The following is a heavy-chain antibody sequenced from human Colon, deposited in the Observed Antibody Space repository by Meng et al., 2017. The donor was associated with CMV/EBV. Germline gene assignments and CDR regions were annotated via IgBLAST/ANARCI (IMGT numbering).Heavy chain of an antibody. Sequence: SETLSLTCTVSGGSISPYYWSWIRQPPGKGLEWIGYIYYTGATDYNPSLKSRVTISVDASKIQVSLKVRSVTAADTAVYFCARTQLWFGASYYSDYWGQGTLVTVFS. CDR1: GGSISPYY. CDR3: ARTQLWFGASYYSDY. D-gene: IGHD3-10*01. CDR2: IYYTGAT. V-gene: IGHV4-59*01. J-gene: IGHJ4*02.